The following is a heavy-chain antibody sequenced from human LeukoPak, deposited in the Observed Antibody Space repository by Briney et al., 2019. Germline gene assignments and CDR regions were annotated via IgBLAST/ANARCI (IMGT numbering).Heavy chain of an antibody. Sequence: PGGSLRLSCAAPGFSVSSNYMSWVRQAPGKGLEWVSVIYSGGSTYYADSVKGRFTNSRDNAKNTVYLQMNSLRAEDTAVYYCARDLNYDTASWGQGTLVTVSS. CDR3: ARDLNYDTAS. CDR2: IYSGGST. CDR1: GFSVSSNY. V-gene: IGHV3-53*01. D-gene: IGHD3-22*01. J-gene: IGHJ5*02.